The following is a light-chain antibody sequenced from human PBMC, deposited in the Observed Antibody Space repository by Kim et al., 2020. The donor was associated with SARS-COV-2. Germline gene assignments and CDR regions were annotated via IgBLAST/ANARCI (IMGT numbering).Light chain of an antibody. CDR1: SNDIGGYNY. CDR2: DVS. CDR3: SSYTSTTTVV. V-gene: IGLV2-14*03. J-gene: IGLJ2*01. Sequence: QSALTQPASVSGSPGQSITISCTGTSNDIGGYNYVSWYQHHPGKAPKFMIYDVSKRPSGVSNRFSGSKSGNTASLTISGLQTEDEADYYCSSYTSTTTVVFGGGTQLTVL.